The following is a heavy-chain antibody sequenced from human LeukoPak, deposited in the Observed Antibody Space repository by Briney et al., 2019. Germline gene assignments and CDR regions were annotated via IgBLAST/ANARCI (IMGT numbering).Heavy chain of an antibody. CDR2: ISWNSGSI. Sequence: SRSMRLSRAASEFTFDDYGMHWVRQAPEKGLEWVSGISWNSGSIGYADSVKGRFTISRDNAKNSLYLQMNSLRAEDTAVYYCARDRSNYYYYYGMDVWGKGTTVTVSS. CDR3: ARDRSNYYYYYGMDV. V-gene: IGHV3-9*01. J-gene: IGHJ6*04. CDR1: EFTFDDYG.